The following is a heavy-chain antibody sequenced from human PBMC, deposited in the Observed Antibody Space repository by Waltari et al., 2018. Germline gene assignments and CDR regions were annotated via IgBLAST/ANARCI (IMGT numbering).Heavy chain of an antibody. CDR2: IRSKANSYAT. Sequence: EVQLVESGGGLVQPGGSLKLSCAASGFTFSGSAMHWVRQASGKGLEWVGRIRSKANSYATAYAASVKGRFTISRDDSKNMAYLQMNSLKTEDTAVYYCTRLPHSGRAYYGMDVWGQGTTVTVSS. CDR3: TRLPHSGRAYYGMDV. J-gene: IGHJ6*02. CDR1: GFTFSGSA. V-gene: IGHV3-73*02. D-gene: IGHD1-26*01.